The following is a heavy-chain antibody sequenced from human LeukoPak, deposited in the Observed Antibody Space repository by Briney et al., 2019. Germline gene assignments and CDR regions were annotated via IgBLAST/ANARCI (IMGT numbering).Heavy chain of an antibody. CDR2: IYYSGST. CDR3: ARYPKLSDAFDI. Sequence: SETLSLTCTVSNGSISTYYWTWIRQPPGKDLEWIGYIYYSGSTNYNPSLKSRVTISVDTSKNQFSLKLSSVTAADTAVYYCARYPKLSDAFDIWGQGTMVTVSS. D-gene: IGHD4-23*01. V-gene: IGHV4-59*01. J-gene: IGHJ3*02. CDR1: NGSISTYY.